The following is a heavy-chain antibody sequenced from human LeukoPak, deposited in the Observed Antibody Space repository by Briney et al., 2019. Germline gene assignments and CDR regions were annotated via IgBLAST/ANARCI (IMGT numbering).Heavy chain of an antibody. Sequence: GGSLRLSCAASGFTFSSHAMSWVRQAPGKGLEWVSAISGSGGSTYYADSVKGRFTISRDNSKNTLYLQMNSLRAEDTAVYYCANAPMVRGVIESWGQGTLVTVSS. CDR1: GFTFSSHA. D-gene: IGHD3-10*01. V-gene: IGHV3-23*01. J-gene: IGHJ5*02. CDR3: ANAPMVRGVIES. CDR2: ISGSGGST.